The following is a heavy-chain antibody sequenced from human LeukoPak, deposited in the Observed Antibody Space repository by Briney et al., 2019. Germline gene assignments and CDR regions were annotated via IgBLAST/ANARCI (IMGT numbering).Heavy chain of an antibody. J-gene: IGHJ5*02. CDR2: ISYDGSNK. V-gene: IGHV3-30*04. D-gene: IGHD3-10*01. Sequence: GGSLRLSCAASGFTFSTYAMHWVRQAPGKGLEWVSIISYDGSNKFYADSVKGRFTISRDNSRNTLFLQMHSLRAEDTALYYCAKEHYRFGEPGTRWFDPWGQGTLVTVSS. CDR3: AKEHYRFGEPGTRWFDP. CDR1: GFTFSTYA.